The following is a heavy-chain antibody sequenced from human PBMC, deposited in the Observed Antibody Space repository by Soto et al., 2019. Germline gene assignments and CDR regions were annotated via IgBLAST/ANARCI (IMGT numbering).Heavy chain of an antibody. J-gene: IGHJ4*02. Sequence: PVGSLRLSCAASGFNFSDHYMNWIRQAPGKGLEWVSYISGSSRYTNFADSVKGRFTISRDNAKNSLYLQMNSLRAEDTAVYYCARHTSGWHYYDYWGQGTPVTVS. V-gene: IGHV3-11*06. D-gene: IGHD6-19*01. CDR1: GFNFSDHY. CDR2: ISGSSRYT. CDR3: ARHTSGWHYYDY.